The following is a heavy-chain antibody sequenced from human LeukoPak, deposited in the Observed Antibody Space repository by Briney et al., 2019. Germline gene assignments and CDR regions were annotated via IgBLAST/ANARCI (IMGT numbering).Heavy chain of an antibody. J-gene: IGHJ6*02. Sequence: SVKVSCKASGGTFNNYTITWVRQAPGQGLEWMGRIIPIFDIVNYTQKFQGRVTITADTITNTAYMELSSLRSEDTAVYFCARAPAGMDVWGQGTTVIVSS. CDR1: GGTFNNYT. D-gene: IGHD1-14*01. CDR2: IIPIFDIV. CDR3: ARAPAGMDV. V-gene: IGHV1-69*02.